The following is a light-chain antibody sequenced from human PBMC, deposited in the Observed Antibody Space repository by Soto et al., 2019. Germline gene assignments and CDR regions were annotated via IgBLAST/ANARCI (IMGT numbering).Light chain of an antibody. V-gene: IGKV1-5*03. CDR2: KAS. J-gene: IGKJ1*01. CDR3: QQYNSYSWT. Sequence: DIPMTQSPSTLSASVGDRVTITCRASQSISSWLAWYQQKPGKVPKLLIYKASTLESGVPSRFSGSGSGTEFTLTISSLQPDDFATYYCQQYNSYSWTFGQGTKVEI. CDR1: QSISSW.